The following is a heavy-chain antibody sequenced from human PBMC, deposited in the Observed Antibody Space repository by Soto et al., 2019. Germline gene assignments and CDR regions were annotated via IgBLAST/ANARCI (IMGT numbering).Heavy chain of an antibody. Sequence: SGPKLVNPTQTLTLTCTFSGFSLSTSGVGVGWIRQPPGKALEWLALIYWDDDKRYSPSLKSRLTITKDTSKNQVVLTMTNMDPVDTATYYCAHRRLIGRGTYYFDYWGQGTLVTVSS. CDR1: GFSLSTSGVG. CDR2: IYWDDDK. J-gene: IGHJ4*02. CDR3: AHRRLIGRGTYYFDY. V-gene: IGHV2-5*02. D-gene: IGHD1-1*01.